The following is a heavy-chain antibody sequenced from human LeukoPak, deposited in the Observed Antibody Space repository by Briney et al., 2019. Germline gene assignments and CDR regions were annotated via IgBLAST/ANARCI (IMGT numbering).Heavy chain of an antibody. D-gene: IGHD2-21*01. CDR3: ARSRVSMHFGDY. V-gene: IGHV5-51*01. CDR2: IYAGDSDT. J-gene: IGHJ4*02. Sequence: VGALKMSGKGSGYSFTNYWIAWVRQMPGKGLEWMGTIYAGDSDTKYSPSFRGQVTISADKSTTTAYLQWNSLKASDTAVYYCARSRVSMHFGDYWGQGSLVTVSS. CDR1: GYSFTNYW.